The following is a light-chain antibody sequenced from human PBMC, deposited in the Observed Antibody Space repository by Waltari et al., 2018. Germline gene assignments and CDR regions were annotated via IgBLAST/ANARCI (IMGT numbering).Light chain of an antibody. V-gene: IGKV3-11*01. CDR2: DAS. J-gene: IGKJ4*01. Sequence: EIVLIQSPATLSLSPGERATLPCRASQSVSNYLAWYQQKPGQAPRLLIYDASSVATGIPARFSGSGSGTDFTLTISSLEPEDFAVYFCQQRSNWPGLTFGGGTKVEIK. CDR3: QQRSNWPGLT. CDR1: QSVSNY.